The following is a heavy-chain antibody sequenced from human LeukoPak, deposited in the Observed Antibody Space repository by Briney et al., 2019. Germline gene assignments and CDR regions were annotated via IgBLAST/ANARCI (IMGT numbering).Heavy chain of an antibody. J-gene: IGHJ5*02. V-gene: IGHV1-69*01. Sequence: SVKVSCKASGGTFSSYAISWVRQAPGQGLEWMGGIIPIFGTANYAQKFQGRVTITADESTSTAYMELSNLRSEDTAVYYCARELPDIVARGWFDPWGQGTLVTVSS. CDR1: GGTFSSYA. CDR3: ARELPDIVARGWFDP. CDR2: IIPIFGTA. D-gene: IGHD5-12*01.